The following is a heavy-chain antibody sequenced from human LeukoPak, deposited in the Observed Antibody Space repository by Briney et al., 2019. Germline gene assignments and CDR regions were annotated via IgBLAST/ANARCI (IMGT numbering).Heavy chain of an antibody. CDR2: ISNNGGYT. D-gene: IGHD2-15*01. Sequence: GGSLRLSCAASGFTFSSSAMSWVRQAPGKGLEWVSAISNNGGYTYYADSVQGRFTISRDNSKSTLCLQMNSLRAEDTAVYYYAKQLGYCSDGSCYFPYWGQGTLVTVSS. CDR3: AKQLGYCSDGSCYFPY. J-gene: IGHJ4*02. CDR1: GFTFSSSA. V-gene: IGHV3-23*01.